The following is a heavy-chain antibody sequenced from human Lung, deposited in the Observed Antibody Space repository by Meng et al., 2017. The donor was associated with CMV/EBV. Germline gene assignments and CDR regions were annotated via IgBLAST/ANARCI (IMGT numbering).Heavy chain of an antibody. J-gene: IGHJ4*02. CDR2: ITPFSDYI. V-gene: IGHV3-21*01. CDR3: ARDRYQLPYDS. D-gene: IGHD2-2*01. CDR1: GFAFSNYK. Sequence: GGSLRLXXSASGFAFSNYKMDWVRQAPGRGLEWVSSITPFSDYIYYGDSVKGRFTISRDNGKNSLYLQMNSLRDEDTAVYYCARDRYQLPYDSWGQGTRVTVAS.